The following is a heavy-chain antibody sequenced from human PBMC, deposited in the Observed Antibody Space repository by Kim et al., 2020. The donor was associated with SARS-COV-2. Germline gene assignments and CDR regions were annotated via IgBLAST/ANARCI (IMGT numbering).Heavy chain of an antibody. Sequence: ASVKVSCKASGHIFASHYLHWVRQAPGQGLEWMAIVNPDGGSTSYAQKFHGRVTMTSDTSTGTVHMELSSLMSEDTGMDYCVSGGPDYVWGSYDADLWGQ. CDR3: VSGGPDYVWGSYDADL. V-gene: IGHV1-46*03. CDR1: GHIFASHY. J-gene: IGHJ5*02. D-gene: IGHD3-16*01. CDR2: VNPDGGST.